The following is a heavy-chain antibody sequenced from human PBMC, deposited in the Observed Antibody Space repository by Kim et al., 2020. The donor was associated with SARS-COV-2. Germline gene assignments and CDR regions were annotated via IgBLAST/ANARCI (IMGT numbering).Heavy chain of an antibody. Sequence: LKGRVTMTTDTSTSTAYMELRSLRSDDTAVYYCARDNIAVAGTAIRAFDIWGQGTMVTVSS. CDR3: ARDNIAVAGTAIRAFDI. J-gene: IGHJ3*02. D-gene: IGHD6-19*01. V-gene: IGHV1-18*01.